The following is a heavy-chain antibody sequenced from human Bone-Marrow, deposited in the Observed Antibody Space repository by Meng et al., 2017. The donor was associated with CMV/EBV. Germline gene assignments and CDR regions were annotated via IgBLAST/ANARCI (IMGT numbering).Heavy chain of an antibody. J-gene: IGHJ4*02. D-gene: IGHD2-2*01. Sequence: GGSLRLSCAASGFTFISYSMTWVRQTPGKGLEWVASIKKDGSEKYYVDSVKGRFTISRDNAETLLYLQVNSLRAEDTAIYYCARVLRVPASTKMLLDYWGQGTLVTVSS. V-gene: IGHV3-7*01. CDR1: GFTFISYS. CDR2: IKKDGSEK. CDR3: ARVLRVPASTKMLLDY.